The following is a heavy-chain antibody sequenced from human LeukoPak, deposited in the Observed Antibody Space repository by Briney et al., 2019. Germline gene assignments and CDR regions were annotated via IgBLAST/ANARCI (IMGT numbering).Heavy chain of an antibody. CDR1: GHTFTSYG. V-gene: IGHV1-18*01. Sequence: GASVKVSCKASGHTFTSYGISWVRQAPGQGLEWMGWISAYNGNTNYAQKLQGRVTMTTDTSTSTAYMELRSLRSVDTAVYYCAMETMVRGVIGGNWFDPWGQGTLVTVSS. CDR3: AMETMVRGVIGGNWFDP. CDR2: ISAYNGNT. D-gene: IGHD3-10*01. J-gene: IGHJ5*02.